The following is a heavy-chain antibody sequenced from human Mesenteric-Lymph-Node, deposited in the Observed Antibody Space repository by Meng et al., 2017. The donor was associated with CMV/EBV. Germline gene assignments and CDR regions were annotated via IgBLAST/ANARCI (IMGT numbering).Heavy chain of an antibody. Sequence: GESLKISCAASGFTVSSNYMSWVRQAPGKGLEWVSAISGSGGSTYYADSVKGRFTISRDNSKNTLYLQMNSLRAEDTAVYYCAKDRRGPDYYDFWSGYGMDVWGQGTTVTVSS. J-gene: IGHJ6*02. CDR1: GFTVSSNY. CDR3: AKDRRGPDYYDFWSGYGMDV. CDR2: ISGSGGST. V-gene: IGHV3-23*01. D-gene: IGHD3-3*01.